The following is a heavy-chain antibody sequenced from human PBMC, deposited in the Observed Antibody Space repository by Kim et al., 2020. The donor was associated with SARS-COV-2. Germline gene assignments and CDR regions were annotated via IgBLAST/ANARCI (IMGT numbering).Heavy chain of an antibody. CDR3: ARHRGYPSKFNWFDP. D-gene: IGHD5-18*01. CDR1: GYSFTSYW. Sequence: GESLKISCKGSGYSFTSYWIGWVRQMPGKGLEWMGIIYPGDSDTRYSPSFQGHVTISVDNSISTAYLQWSSLKASDTAMYYCARHRGYPSKFNWFDPWGQGTLVTVSS. CDR2: IYPGDSDT. V-gene: IGHV5-51*01. J-gene: IGHJ5*02.